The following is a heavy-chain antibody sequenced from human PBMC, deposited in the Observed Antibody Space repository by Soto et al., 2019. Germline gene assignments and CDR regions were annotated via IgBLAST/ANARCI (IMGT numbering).Heavy chain of an antibody. CDR3: ARGNYDILTVYPYYYGMDV. J-gene: IGHJ6*02. CDR2: SYYSGST. D-gene: IGHD3-9*01. CDR1: CGSISSYY. Sequence: SETLSLTCTVSCGSISSYYWSWIRQPPGKGLEWIGYSYYSGSTNYNPSLKSRVTISVDTSKNQFSLKLSSVTAADTAVYYCARGNYDILTVYPYYYGMDVRGQGPTVT. V-gene: IGHV4-59*01.